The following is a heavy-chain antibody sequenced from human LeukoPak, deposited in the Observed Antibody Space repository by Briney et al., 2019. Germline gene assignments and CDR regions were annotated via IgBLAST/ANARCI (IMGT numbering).Heavy chain of an antibody. D-gene: IGHD3-10*01. Sequence: PGGSLRLSCAASGFTFDDYGMSWVRQAPGKGLEWVSGINWNGGSTGYADSVKGRFTISRDNAKNSLYLQMNSLRAEDTAVYYCAKDPPTPKLLWFGEFYYYMDVWGKGTTVTISS. V-gene: IGHV3-20*04. CDR1: GFTFDDYG. CDR2: INWNGGST. J-gene: IGHJ6*03. CDR3: AKDPPTPKLLWFGEFYYYMDV.